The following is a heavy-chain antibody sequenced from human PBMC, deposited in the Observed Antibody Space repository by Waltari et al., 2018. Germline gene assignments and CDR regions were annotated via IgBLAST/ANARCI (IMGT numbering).Heavy chain of an antibody. CDR3: ARHGSSSLPCDY. CDR1: GGSISSHY. J-gene: IGHJ4*02. Sequence: QVQLQESGPGLVKPSETLSLTCTVSGGSISSHYWSWIRQPPGKGLEWIGYIYYSGSTNYNPSLKSRVTISVDTSKNQFSLKLSSVTAADTAVYYCARHGSSSLPCDYWGQGTLVTVSS. CDR2: IYYSGST. D-gene: IGHD6-6*01. V-gene: IGHV4-59*08.